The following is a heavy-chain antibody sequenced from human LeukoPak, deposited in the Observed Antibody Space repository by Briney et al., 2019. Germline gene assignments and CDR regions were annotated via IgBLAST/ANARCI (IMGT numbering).Heavy chain of an antibody. D-gene: IGHD3-9*01. CDR2: ISFDGSTQ. CDR1: GFTFSNYG. Sequence: PGGSLRLSCAVSGFTFSNYGIHWVRQAPGKGLEWVAIISFDGSTQYYADSVKGRFTISRDNSKDTLYLQMNSLRREDTAVYFCAKDHGFHDILVGSGDFMDVWGKGTTVTVSS. V-gene: IGHV3-30*18. J-gene: IGHJ6*03. CDR3: AKDHGFHDILVGSGDFMDV.